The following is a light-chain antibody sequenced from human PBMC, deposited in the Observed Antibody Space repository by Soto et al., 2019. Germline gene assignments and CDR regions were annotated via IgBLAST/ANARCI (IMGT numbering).Light chain of an antibody. CDR1: QSVSSN. J-gene: IGKJ4*01. CDR3: QQYGSSPLT. CDR2: DAS. Sequence: EKVITQAPATLSESPGERATLSCRASQSVSSNLAWYQQKPGQAPRLLISDASNRATGIPARFSGTGSGTDFTLTISRLEPEDFAVYYCQQYGSSPLTFGGGTKVDIK. V-gene: IGKV3-20*01.